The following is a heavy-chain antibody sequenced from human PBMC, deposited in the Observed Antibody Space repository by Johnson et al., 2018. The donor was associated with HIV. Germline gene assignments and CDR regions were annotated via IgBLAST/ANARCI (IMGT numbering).Heavy chain of an antibody. CDR3: AREGVVGVKDGLI. CDR1: GFTFSGYG. J-gene: IGHJ3*02. V-gene: IGHV3-33*01. D-gene: IGHD1-26*01. CDR2: IWYDGSHK. Sequence: QVQLVESGGSVVRPGGSLRLSCAASGFTFSGYGMHWVRQAPGKGLEWVAVIWYDGSHKYYADSVKGRFTISRDNSKNTLYLQMNSLRAEDTAIYYCAREGVVGVKDGLIWGQGTMVTVSS.